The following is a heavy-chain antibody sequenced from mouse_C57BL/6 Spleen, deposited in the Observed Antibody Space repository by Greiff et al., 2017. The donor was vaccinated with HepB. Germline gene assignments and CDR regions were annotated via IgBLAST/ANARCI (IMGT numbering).Heavy chain of an antibody. Sequence: VQLKESGAELVRPGSSVKMSCKTSGYTFTSYGINWVKQRPGQGLEWIGYIYIGNGYTEYNEKFKGKATLTSDTSSSTAYMQLSSLTSEDSAIYFCARGVTTVVATRAMDYWGQGTSVTVSS. J-gene: IGHJ4*01. CDR3: ARGVTTVVATRAMDY. CDR2: IYIGNGYT. D-gene: IGHD1-1*01. CDR1: GYTFTSYG. V-gene: IGHV1-58*01.